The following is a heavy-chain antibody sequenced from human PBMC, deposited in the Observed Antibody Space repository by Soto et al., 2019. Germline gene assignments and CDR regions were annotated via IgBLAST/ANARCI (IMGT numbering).Heavy chain of an antibody. D-gene: IGHD3-3*01. CDR2: NNHNGNP. CDR1: GGSFSGYY. J-gene: IGHJ4*02. Sequence: SETLSLTSAVYGGSFSGYYWSWIRQPPGKGLEWIGENNHNGNPNYNPTHKSRVTILVDTSKNQLSLKLSSVTAADTAVYYCARDTIFGVVGNFDYWGQGTLVTVSA. V-gene: IGHV4-34*01. CDR3: ARDTIFGVVGNFDY.